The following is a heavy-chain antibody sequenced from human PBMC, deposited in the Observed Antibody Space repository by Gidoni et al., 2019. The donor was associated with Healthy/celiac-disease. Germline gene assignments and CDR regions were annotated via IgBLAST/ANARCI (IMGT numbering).Heavy chain of an antibody. D-gene: IGHD1-26*01. V-gene: IGHV3-9*01. Sequence: EVQLVESGGGLVQPGRSLRLSCAASGFTFDDYARHWVRQAPGKGLEWVSGISWNSGSIGYADSVKGRFTISRDNAKNSLYLQMNSLRAEDTALYYCARGGGSYLAGYFDYWGQGTLVTVSS. CDR1: GFTFDDYA. CDR2: ISWNSGSI. J-gene: IGHJ4*02. CDR3: ARGGGSYLAGYFDY.